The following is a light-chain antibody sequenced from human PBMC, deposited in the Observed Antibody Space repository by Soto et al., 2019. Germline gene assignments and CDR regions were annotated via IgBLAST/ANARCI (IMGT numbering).Light chain of an antibody. CDR3: QSYDSSNQV. CDR2: EGT. V-gene: IGLV2-14*02. Sequence: QSALTQPASVSGSPGQSITISCTGTNSDLGSYNLVSWFQQHPGKVPKVMIYEGTKRPSGVSDRFSGSIDSSSNSASLTISGLKTEDEADYYCQSYDSSNQVFGGGTKLTVL. J-gene: IGLJ3*02. CDR1: NSDLGSYNL.